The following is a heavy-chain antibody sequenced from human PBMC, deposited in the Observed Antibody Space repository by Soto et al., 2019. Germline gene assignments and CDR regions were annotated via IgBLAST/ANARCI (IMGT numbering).Heavy chain of an antibody. CDR3: AKDARSNWNTGHYNDAFEI. CDR1: GFTFSSYA. Sequence: EVQLLESGGGLVQPGGSLRLSCAASGFTFSSYAMSWVRQAPGKGLEWVSAIRGSGASTYYADSVKGRFTIPRANSENTLDEQMNRLRAEDTALYYRAKDARSNWNTGHYNDAFEIWGKGTMVTVSS. V-gene: IGHV3-23*01. D-gene: IGHD1-1*01. J-gene: IGHJ3*02. CDR2: IRGSGAST.